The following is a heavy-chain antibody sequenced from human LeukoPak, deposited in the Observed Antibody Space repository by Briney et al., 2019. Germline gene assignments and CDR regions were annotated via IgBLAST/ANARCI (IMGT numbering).Heavy chain of an antibody. V-gene: IGHV3-43D*03. CDR3: AKDKDYGSGSYSLDY. CDR2: ISWGGDST. J-gene: IGHJ4*02. D-gene: IGHD3-10*01. CDR1: GSTFSNFG. Sequence: GGSLRLSCAASGSTFSNFGMSWVRQAPGTGLEWVSLISWGGDSTYYADSVKGRFPISRDNSKDSLYLQMNSLRAEDTALYYCAKDKDYGSGSYSLDYWGQGTLVTVSS.